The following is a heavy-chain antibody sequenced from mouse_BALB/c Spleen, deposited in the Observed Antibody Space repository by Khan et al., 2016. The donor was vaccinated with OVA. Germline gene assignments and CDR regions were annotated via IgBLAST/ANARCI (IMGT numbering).Heavy chain of an antibody. CDR2: IYYSGTV. CDR1: GISITSGNYR. D-gene: IGHD1-1*01. J-gene: IGHJ1*01. Sequence: EVQLQESGPGLVKPSQTVSLTCTVTGISITSGNYRWSWIRQFPGNKLEWIGKIYYSGTVTYNPSLTSRTTITRHTSKHQFFLEMNFLTAEDTATYYGARDYGSLYWYFDVWGAGTTVTVSS. V-gene: IGHV3-5*02. CDR3: ARDYGSLYWYFDV.